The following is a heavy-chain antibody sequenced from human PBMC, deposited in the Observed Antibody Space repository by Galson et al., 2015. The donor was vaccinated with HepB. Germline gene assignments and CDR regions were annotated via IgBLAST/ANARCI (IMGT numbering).Heavy chain of an antibody. CDR2: ISSNGGST. J-gene: IGHJ4*02. CDR3: VGVPDYGDYGPLEY. Sequence: SLRLSCAASGFTFSSYAMHWVRQAPGKGLEYVSAISSNGGSTYYADSVKGRFTISRDNSKNTLYLQMSSLRAEDTAVYYCVGVPDYGDYGPLEYWGQGTLVTVSS. D-gene: IGHD4-17*01. V-gene: IGHV3-64D*06. CDR1: GFTFSSYA.